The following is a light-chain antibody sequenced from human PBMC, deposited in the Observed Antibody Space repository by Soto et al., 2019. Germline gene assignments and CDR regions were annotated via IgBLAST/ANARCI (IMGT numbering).Light chain of an antibody. V-gene: IGLV1-51*01. Sequence: QSVLTQPPSVSAAPGQKVTISCSGSNSNIGNNFVSWYQQLPGTVPKLLIYDNNERPSGIPDRFSGSKSGTSATLGITGLQTGDEADYYCGTWVSSRHAYVFGTGTKV. J-gene: IGLJ1*01. CDR2: DNN. CDR1: NSNIGNNF. CDR3: GTWVSSRHAYV.